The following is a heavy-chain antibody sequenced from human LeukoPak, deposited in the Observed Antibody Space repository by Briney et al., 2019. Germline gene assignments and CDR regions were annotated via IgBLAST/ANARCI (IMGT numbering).Heavy chain of an antibody. J-gene: IGHJ5*02. Sequence: GGSLRLSCAASGFTFSSYSMNWVRQAPGEGLEWVSSISSSSSYIYYADSMRGRFTISRDNSKNTLYLLMTSLRADDTAVYYCATVKYDYGDPVGWFDPWGQGTLVTVSS. CDR3: ATVKYDYGDPVGWFDP. V-gene: IGHV3-21*04. CDR2: ISSSSSYI. CDR1: GFTFSSYS. D-gene: IGHD4-17*01.